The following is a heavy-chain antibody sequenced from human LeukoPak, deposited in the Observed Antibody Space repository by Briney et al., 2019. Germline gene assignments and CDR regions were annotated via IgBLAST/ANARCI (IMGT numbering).Heavy chain of an antibody. J-gene: IGHJ6*02. CDR1: GFTFSSYS. CDR3: ARAQGPNYYDSSESAYYYYGMDV. CDR2: ISSSSSYI. D-gene: IGHD3-22*01. V-gene: IGHV3-21*01. Sequence: GGSLRLSCAASGFTFSSYSMNWVRQAPGKGLEWVSSISSSSSYIYYADSVKGRFTISRDNAKNSLYLQMNSLRAEDTAVYYCARAQGPNYYDSSESAYYYYGMDVWGQGTTVTVSS.